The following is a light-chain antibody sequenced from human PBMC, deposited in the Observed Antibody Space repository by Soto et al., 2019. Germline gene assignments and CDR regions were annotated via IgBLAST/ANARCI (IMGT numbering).Light chain of an antibody. V-gene: IGLV2-14*01. CDR1: SSDVGGYNY. Sequence: QSALTQPASVSGSPGQSITISCTGTSSDVGGYNYVSWFQQSPGKAPKVMIYEVTNRPSGVSNRFSGSKSGNTASLTISGLQAEDDADYYCSSYTSSNTLIFGGGTKVTVL. CDR3: SSYTSSNTLI. J-gene: IGLJ2*01. CDR2: EVT.